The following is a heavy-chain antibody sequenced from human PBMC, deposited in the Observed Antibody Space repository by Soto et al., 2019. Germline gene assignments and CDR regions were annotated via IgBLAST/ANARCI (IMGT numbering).Heavy chain of an antibody. CDR1: GFTFSDYY. Sequence: QVQLVESGGGLVKPGGSLRLSCAASGFTFSDYYMSWIRQAPGKGLEWVSYISSSSSYTNYADSVKGRFTISRDNAKNSLYLQMNSLRAEDTAVYYCAKGYGSGVMVYFDYWGQGTLVTVSS. CDR2: ISSSSSYT. D-gene: IGHD3-10*01. CDR3: AKGYGSGVMVYFDY. J-gene: IGHJ4*02. V-gene: IGHV3-11*05.